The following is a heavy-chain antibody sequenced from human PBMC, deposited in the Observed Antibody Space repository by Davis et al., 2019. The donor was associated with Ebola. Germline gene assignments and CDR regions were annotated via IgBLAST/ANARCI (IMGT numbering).Heavy chain of an antibody. CDR1: GYTFTGYY. V-gene: IGHV1-2*02. Sequence: ASVKVSCKASGYTFTGYYMHWVRQAPGQGLEWMGWINPNSGGTDYAQKFQGRVTMTRDTSISTAYMELSRLRSDDTAVYYCLTHCSGGSCYSTWGQGTLVTVSS. D-gene: IGHD2-15*01. J-gene: IGHJ4*02. CDR2: INPNSGGT. CDR3: LTHCSGGSCYST.